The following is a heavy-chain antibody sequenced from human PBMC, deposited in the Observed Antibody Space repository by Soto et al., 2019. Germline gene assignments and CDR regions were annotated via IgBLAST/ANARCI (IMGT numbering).Heavy chain of an antibody. Sequence: ASVKVSCKASGYTFTSYGISWVRQAPGQGLEWMGWISAYNGNTNYAQKLQGRVTMTTDTSTSTAYMELRSLRSDDTAVYYCAREGSIVVVPAAIAGWFDPWGQGTLVTVSS. V-gene: IGHV1-18*01. CDR2: ISAYNGNT. D-gene: IGHD2-2*01. CDR1: GYTFTSYG. CDR3: AREGSIVVVPAAIAGWFDP. J-gene: IGHJ5*02.